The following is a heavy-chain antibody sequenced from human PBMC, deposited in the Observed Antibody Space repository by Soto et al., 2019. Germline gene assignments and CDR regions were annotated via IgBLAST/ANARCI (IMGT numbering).Heavy chain of an antibody. CDR3: ARQRGFSSSGARHNWFDP. CDR2: IYYSGST. CDR1: GGSISSSSYY. Sequence: SETLSLTCTVSGGSISSSSYYWGWIRQPPGKGLEWIGSIYYSGSTYYNQSLKSRVTISVDTSKNQFSLKLSSVTAADTAVYYCARQRGFSSSGARHNWFDPGGQGTLVTV. D-gene: IGHD3-10*01. J-gene: IGHJ5*02. V-gene: IGHV4-39*01.